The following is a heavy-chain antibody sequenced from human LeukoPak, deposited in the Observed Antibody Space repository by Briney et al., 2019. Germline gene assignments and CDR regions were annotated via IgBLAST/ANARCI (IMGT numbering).Heavy chain of an antibody. J-gene: IGHJ4*02. CDR2: INTDGSTT. D-gene: IGHD6-19*01. Sequence: GGSLRLSCAASGFTFSNYWMHWVRQPLGQGLVWVSRINTDGSTTTYADSVEGRFTISRNNAKSTLYLQMNSLGAEDTAVYYCARDAKYSSGWSRWGQGTLVTVSS. CDR1: GFTFSNYW. V-gene: IGHV3-74*03. CDR3: ARDAKYSSGWSR.